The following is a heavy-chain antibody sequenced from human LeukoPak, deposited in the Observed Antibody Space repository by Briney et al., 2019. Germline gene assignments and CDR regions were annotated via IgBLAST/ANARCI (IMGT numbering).Heavy chain of an antibody. Sequence: ASVKVSCKASGYIFTNLYMHWMRQAPGQGLEWIGWIYPNNGGTNYAQKFQGRVSMTSDTSISTAYMELTRLTSDDTAVYYCTADLHRLRFENWGQGTLVTVSS. CDR3: TADLHRLRFEN. CDR1: GYIFTNLY. CDR2: IYPNNGGT. J-gene: IGHJ5*02. V-gene: IGHV1-2*02.